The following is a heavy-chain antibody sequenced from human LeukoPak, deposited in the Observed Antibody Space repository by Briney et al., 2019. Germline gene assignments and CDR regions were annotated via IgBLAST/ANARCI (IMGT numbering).Heavy chain of an antibody. D-gene: IGHD2-21*01. CDR2: ISSSSSYI. CDR3: ARFLSNREVVPHDAFDI. J-gene: IGHJ3*02. V-gene: IGHV3-21*01. Sequence: KPGRSLRLSCAASGFTFSSYSMNWVRQAPGKGLEWVSSISSSSSYIYYADSVKGRFTISRDNAKNSLYLQMNSLRAEDTAVYYCARFLSNREVVPHDAFDIWGQGTMVTVSS. CDR1: GFTFSSYS.